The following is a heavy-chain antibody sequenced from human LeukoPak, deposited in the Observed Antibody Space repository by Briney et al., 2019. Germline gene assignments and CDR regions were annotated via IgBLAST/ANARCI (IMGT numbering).Heavy chain of an antibody. Sequence: GGSLRLFCAASGFTFSSYAMSWVRQAPGKGLEWVSAISGSGGSTYYVDSVKGRFTISRDNSKNTLYLQMNSLRAEDTAVYYCAKDQNYYGSGSYYRGPNFDYWGQGTLVTVSS. CDR2: ISGSGGST. CDR3: AKDQNYYGSGSYYRGPNFDY. V-gene: IGHV3-23*01. D-gene: IGHD3-10*01. CDR1: GFTFSSYA. J-gene: IGHJ4*02.